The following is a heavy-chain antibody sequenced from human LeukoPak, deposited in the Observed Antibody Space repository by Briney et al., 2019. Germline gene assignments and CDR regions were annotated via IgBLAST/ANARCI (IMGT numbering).Heavy chain of an antibody. CDR1: GFTFSNYW. V-gene: IGHV3-11*04. Sequence: GGSLRLSCAASGFTFSNYWMYWVRQAPGKGLEWVSYISSSGSTIYYADSVKGRFTISRDNAKNSLYLQMNSLRAEDTAVYYCARGSPWTGYYFDYWGQGTLVTVSS. D-gene: IGHD3/OR15-3a*01. J-gene: IGHJ4*02. CDR2: ISSSGSTI. CDR3: ARGSPWTGYYFDY.